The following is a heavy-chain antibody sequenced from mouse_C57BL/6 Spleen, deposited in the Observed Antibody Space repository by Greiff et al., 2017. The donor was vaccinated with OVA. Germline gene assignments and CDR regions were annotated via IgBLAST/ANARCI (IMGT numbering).Heavy chain of an antibody. Sequence: QVQLQQPGAELVKPGASVKLSCKASSYTFTSYWMHWVKQRPGQGLEWIGMIHPNSGSTNYNEKFKSKATLTVDKSSSTAYMQLSSLTSEDSAVYYCAPYYGSSPYYAMDYWGQGTSVTVSS. CDR3: APYYGSSPYYAMDY. CDR2: IHPNSGST. CDR1: SYTFTSYW. V-gene: IGHV1-64*01. D-gene: IGHD1-1*01. J-gene: IGHJ4*01.